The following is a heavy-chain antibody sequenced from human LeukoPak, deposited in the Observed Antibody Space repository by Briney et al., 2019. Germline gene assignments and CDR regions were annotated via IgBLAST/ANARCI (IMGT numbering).Heavy chain of an antibody. J-gene: IGHJ6*02. CDR1: GGTFSSYA. V-gene: IGHV1-69*04. Sequence: GSSVKVSCKASGGTFSSYAISWVRQAPGQGLDWMGRIIPILGMVNYARKFQGRVTITADTSTRTVYMELSSLTSEDTAVYYCARGNMGRLNYYVLDLWGQGTTVIVSS. D-gene: IGHD3-10*01. CDR3: ARGNMGRLNYYVLDL. CDR2: IIPILGMV.